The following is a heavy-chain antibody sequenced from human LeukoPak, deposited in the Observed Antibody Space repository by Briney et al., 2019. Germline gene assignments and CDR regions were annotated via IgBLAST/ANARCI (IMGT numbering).Heavy chain of an antibody. CDR3: GRVIAGAIDY. CDR1: GFTFSGHS. Sequence: SGGSLRLSCAASGFTFSGHSMTWVRQAPGKGLEWVANINLDGGERFYVDFVKGRFTISRDNADNSMYLQMNSLRAEDTAVYYCGRVIAGAIDYWGQGTLVTVSS. D-gene: IGHD6-13*01. J-gene: IGHJ4*02. CDR2: INLDGGER. V-gene: IGHV3-7*01.